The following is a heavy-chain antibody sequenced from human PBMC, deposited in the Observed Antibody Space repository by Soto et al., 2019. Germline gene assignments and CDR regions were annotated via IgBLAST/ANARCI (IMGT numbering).Heavy chain of an antibody. CDR3: ARQAYRSPPFFETFFDY. J-gene: IGHJ4*02. V-gene: IGHV4-39*01. Sequence: SETLSLTCTVSGDSIRGRSYYWGWIRQPPGRGLEWVGTLFSGSTYSSPSLKSRVSISLDTSKNQVSLKLSSVAASDTATYYCARQAYRSPPFFETFFDYWGQGSLVTVSS. CDR2: LFSGST. D-gene: IGHD3-3*01. CDR1: GDSIRGRSYY.